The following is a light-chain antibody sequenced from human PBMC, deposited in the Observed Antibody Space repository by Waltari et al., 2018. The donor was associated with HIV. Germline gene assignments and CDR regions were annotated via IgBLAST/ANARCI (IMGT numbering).Light chain of an antibody. V-gene: IGLV2-8*01. Sequence: QSALTQPPSASGSPGQSVTISCTGTSSDVGGSKYVSWYQQHPGKAPKLMIYEVNNRPSGVPDRFSCSKSANTASLTVSGLQADDEADYYCNSYAGSNNWVFGGGTKLTVL. CDR3: NSYAGSNNWV. CDR2: EVN. CDR1: SSDVGGSKY. J-gene: IGLJ3*02.